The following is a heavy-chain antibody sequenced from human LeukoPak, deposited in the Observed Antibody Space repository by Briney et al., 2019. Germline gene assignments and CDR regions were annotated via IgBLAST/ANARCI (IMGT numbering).Heavy chain of an antibody. V-gene: IGHV3-7*03. CDR2: IKKDGSEK. CDR3: AKGDGDYSWFHP. J-gene: IGHJ5*02. Sequence: GGSLRLSCAASGFTFSSYWMSWVRQAPGKGLEWVANIKKDGSEKYYVDSVKGRFTISRDNSKSTLYLQMNTLRAEDTAVYYCAKGDGDYSWFHPWGQGTLVTVSS. CDR1: GFTFSSYW. D-gene: IGHD4-17*01.